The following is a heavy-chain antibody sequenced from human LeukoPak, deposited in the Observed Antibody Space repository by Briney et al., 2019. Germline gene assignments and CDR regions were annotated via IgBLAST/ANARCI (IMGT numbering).Heavy chain of an antibody. V-gene: IGHV3-23*01. CDR1: GFTFSSYG. Sequence: PGGSLRLSCAASGFTFSSYGMSWVRQAPGKGLEWVSAISGSGGSTYYADSVKGRFTISRDNSKNTLYLQMNSLRAEDTAVYYCAKDFGTYYYDSSGYYYVCGFDPWGQGTLVTVSS. CDR3: AKDFGTYYYDSSGYYYVCGFDP. J-gene: IGHJ5*02. D-gene: IGHD3-22*01. CDR2: ISGSGGST.